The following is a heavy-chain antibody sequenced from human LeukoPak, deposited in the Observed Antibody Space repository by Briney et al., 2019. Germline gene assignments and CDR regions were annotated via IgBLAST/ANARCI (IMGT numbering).Heavy chain of an antibody. V-gene: IGHV1-2*02. CDR3: ARVKKSADAFDI. Sequence: VASVKVSCKASGYTFTGYYMHWVRQAPGQGLEWMGWINPNSGGTNYAQKFLGRVTMTRDTSISTAYMELSRLRSDDTAVYYCARVKKSADAFDIWGQGTMVTVSS. CDR2: INPNSGGT. CDR1: GYTFTGYY. J-gene: IGHJ3*02.